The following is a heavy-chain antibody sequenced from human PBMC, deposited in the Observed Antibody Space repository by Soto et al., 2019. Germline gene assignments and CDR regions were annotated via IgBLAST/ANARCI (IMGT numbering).Heavy chain of an antibody. CDR1: GDSINNGC. J-gene: IGHJ6*03. V-gene: IGHV4-59*01. CDR2: ICDSVST. CDR3: ARGGKWRYYMDV. D-gene: IGHD5-12*01. Sequence: ASETLSLTCTVSGDSINNGCWSWIRQPPGKGLEWIGYICDSVSTNYNPSLESRIAFSVDTSKSQFSLRLSSVTTADTAMYYCARGGKWRYYMDVWGKGTTVTVS.